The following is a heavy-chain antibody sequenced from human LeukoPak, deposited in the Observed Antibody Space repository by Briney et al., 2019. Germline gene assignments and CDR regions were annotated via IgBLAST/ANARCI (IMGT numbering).Heavy chain of an antibody. CDR2: ISWSGDRM. CDR1: GFTFEDHV. CDR3: TKDGSNWQTSAVYLPGDY. D-gene: IGHD6-13*01. J-gene: IGHJ4*02. V-gene: IGHV3-9*01. Sequence: PGRSLRLSCAASGFTFEDHVMHWVRQAPGKGLEWVSSISWSGDRMGYADAVKGRFTISRDNSKNTLYLQMNSLRAEDTAVYYCTKDGSNWQTSAVYLPGDYWGQGTLVSVSS.